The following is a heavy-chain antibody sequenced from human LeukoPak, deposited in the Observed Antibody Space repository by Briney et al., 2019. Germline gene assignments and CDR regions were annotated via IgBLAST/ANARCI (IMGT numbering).Heavy chain of an antibody. CDR1: GYTFTSYY. Sequence: ASVKVSCKASGYTFTSYYMHWVRQAPGQGLEWMGVINSSGGTTSYAQKFQGRVTMTRDTSTSTVYMELSSLRSDDTAVYYCARGSTPSYYYDSSGHFDYWGQGTLVTVSS. V-gene: IGHV1-46*01. CDR2: INSSGGTT. CDR3: ARGSTPSYYYDSSGHFDY. D-gene: IGHD3-22*01. J-gene: IGHJ4*02.